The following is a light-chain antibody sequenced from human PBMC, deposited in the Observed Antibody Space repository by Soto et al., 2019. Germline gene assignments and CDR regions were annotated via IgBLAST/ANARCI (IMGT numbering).Light chain of an antibody. Sequence: EIVLTQSPATLSLSPGARATLSCRASQSISSFLAWYQQKPGQAPRLLIYDTSNRATGIPARFSGSGSGTDFTRTISSLEPEDFAVYYCQQRTNWPRTFGQGTKVEIK. CDR2: DTS. CDR1: QSISSF. V-gene: IGKV3-11*01. CDR3: QQRTNWPRT. J-gene: IGKJ1*01.